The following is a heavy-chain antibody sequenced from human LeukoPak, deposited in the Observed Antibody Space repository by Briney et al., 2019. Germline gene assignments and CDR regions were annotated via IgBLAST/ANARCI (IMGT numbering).Heavy chain of an antibody. CDR3: ARGVDSSGYRYYYYYYMDV. V-gene: IGHV4-4*07. CDR1: GGSIRSYY. CDR2: IYTSWST. D-gene: IGHD3-22*01. J-gene: IGHJ6*03. Sequence: PSETLSLTCTVSGGSIRSYYWSCVRQPAGKGREGIGRIYTSWSTNYNPSLKSRVTMSVDTSKNQFSLKLSSVTAADTAVYYCARGVDSSGYRYYYYYYMDVWGKGTTVTISS.